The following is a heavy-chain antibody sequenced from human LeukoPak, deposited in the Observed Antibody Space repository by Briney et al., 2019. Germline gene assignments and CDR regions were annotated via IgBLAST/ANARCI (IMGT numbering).Heavy chain of an antibody. V-gene: IGHV3-74*01. CDR3: ARETTAPGNYFDS. D-gene: IGHD4-17*01. CDR2: ISSDASTT. J-gene: IGHJ4*02. CDR1: GFTFSSHW. Sequence: GGSLRLSCAASGFTFSSHWMQWVRQTPGKGLVWVSRISSDASTTNYADSVKGRFTISRNNAKNTLYLQMISLRAEDTAVYYCARETTAPGNYFDSWGQGTLVTVSS.